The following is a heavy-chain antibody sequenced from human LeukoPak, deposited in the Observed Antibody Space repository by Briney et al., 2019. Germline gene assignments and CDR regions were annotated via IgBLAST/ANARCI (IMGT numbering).Heavy chain of an antibody. CDR1: GGSISSSNW. J-gene: IGHJ3*02. V-gene: IGHV4-4*02. D-gene: IGHD3-10*01. CDR3: ARVGIYYYGSGALDAFDI. Sequence: PSETLSLTCDVSGGSISSSNWWSWVRQPPGTGLEWIGEISHSGSTNYNPSLKSRVTISVDKSENQFSLKMSSVTAADTAVYYCARVGIYYYGSGALDAFDIWGQGTMVAVSS. CDR2: ISHSGST.